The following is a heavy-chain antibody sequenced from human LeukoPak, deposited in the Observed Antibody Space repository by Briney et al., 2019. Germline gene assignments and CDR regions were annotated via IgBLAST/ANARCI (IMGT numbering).Heavy chain of an antibody. V-gene: IGHV4-39*01. CDR1: GGSISSSSYY. D-gene: IGHD3-3*01. CDR3: AVGSGYSYYFAY. J-gene: IGHJ4*02. CDR2: IYYSGST. Sequence: SETLSLTCTVSGGSISSSSYYWGWIRQPPGKGLEWIVSIYYSGSTYYNPSLKSRVTISAATSNNQFSLKLSSVTAPHTAVYYCAVGSGYSYYFAYWGQGTLATAPS.